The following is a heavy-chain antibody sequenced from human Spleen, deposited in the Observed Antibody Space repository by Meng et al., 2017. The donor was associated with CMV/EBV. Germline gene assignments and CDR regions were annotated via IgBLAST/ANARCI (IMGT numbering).Heavy chain of an antibody. CDR3: ARALVPAAVNWFDP. Sequence: YGFTFSSYWMHWVRQGPGKGLVWVSSINSDGSSTSYADSVKGRFTISRDNAKNTLYLQMNSLRAEDTAVYYCARALVPAAVNWFDPWGQGTLVTVSS. CDR2: INSDGSST. V-gene: IGHV3-74*01. J-gene: IGHJ5*02. D-gene: IGHD2-2*01. CDR1: GFTFSSYW.